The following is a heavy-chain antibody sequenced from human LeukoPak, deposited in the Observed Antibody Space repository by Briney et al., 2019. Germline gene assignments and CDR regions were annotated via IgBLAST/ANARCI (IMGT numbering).Heavy chain of an antibody. J-gene: IGHJ4*02. CDR1: GFTFSSYW. V-gene: IGHV3-74*01. D-gene: IGHD3-10*01. Sequence: GGSLRLSCVASGFTFSSYWMHWVRQAPGKGLVWVSRVKSDGSNPSYADSVKGRFTISRDNAENMLYLQMNTLGAEDTAVYYCARDIVSGSGSLDYWGQGTLVTVSS. CDR2: VKSDGSNP. CDR3: ARDIVSGSGSLDY.